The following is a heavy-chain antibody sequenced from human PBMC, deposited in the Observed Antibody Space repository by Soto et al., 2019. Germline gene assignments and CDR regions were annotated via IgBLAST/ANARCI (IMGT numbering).Heavy chain of an antibody. CDR2: ISGSDGRT. CDR3: AKGVSQYTPLALFDY. CDR1: GFTFSSYA. D-gene: IGHD5-18*01. J-gene: IGHJ4*02. Sequence: LRLSCAASGFTFSSYAMSWVRQAPGKGLEWVSTISGSDGRTYSTDSVKGRFTISRDNSRNTAYLQMNSLRVEDTAVYYCAKGVSQYTPLALFDYWGRGTLVTVSS. V-gene: IGHV3-23*01.